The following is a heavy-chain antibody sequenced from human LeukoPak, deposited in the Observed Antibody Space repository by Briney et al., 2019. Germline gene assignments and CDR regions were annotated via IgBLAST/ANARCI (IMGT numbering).Heavy chain of an antibody. Sequence: ASVKGSCKVSGYTFTDYYMHWGQQAPVKGLEWMGLVDPEDGETIYAEKFQGRVTITADTSTDTAYMELSSLRSEDTAVYYCASGIAAAGTWGQGTLVTVSS. D-gene: IGHD6-13*01. J-gene: IGHJ5*02. CDR3: ASGIAAAGT. V-gene: IGHV1-69-2*01. CDR1: GYTFTDYY. CDR2: VDPEDGET.